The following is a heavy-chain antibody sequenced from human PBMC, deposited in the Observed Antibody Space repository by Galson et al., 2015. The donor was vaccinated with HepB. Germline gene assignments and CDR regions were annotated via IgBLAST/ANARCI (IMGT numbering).Heavy chain of an antibody. V-gene: IGHV4-61*02. CDR3: ARGSGTYYNPLNV. CDR1: GGSINSGSYY. J-gene: IGHJ6*04. Sequence: TLSLTCTVSGGSINSGSYYWSWIRQPAGKGLEWIGRIHSRGDTNYNPSLKSRVSMSIDPSKNQFSLELNSVTAADTAFYFCARGSGTYYNPLNVWGKGTTVTVSS. D-gene: IGHD3-10*01. CDR2: IHSRGDT.